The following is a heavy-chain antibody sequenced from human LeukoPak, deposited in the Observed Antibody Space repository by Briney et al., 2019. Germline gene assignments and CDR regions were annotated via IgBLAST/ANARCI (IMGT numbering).Heavy chain of an antibody. J-gene: IGHJ5*02. CDR1: GGSFSGYY. Sequence: PSETLSLTCAVYGGSFSGYYWSWIRQPPGKGLEWIGEINHSGSTNYNPSLKSRVTISVDTSKNQFSLKLSSVTAADTAVYYCARLCPIVVVPAASNWFDPWGQGTLVTVSS. CDR2: INHSGST. D-gene: IGHD2-2*01. V-gene: IGHV4-34*01. CDR3: ARLCPIVVVPAASNWFDP.